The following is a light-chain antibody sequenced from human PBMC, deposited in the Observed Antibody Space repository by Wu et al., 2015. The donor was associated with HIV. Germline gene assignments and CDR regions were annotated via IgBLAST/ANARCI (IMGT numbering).Light chain of an antibody. Sequence: EIVLTQSPATLSLSPGERATLSCRASQSVSSNLAWYQQKPGQAPRLLIYGASSRATGIPDRFSGSGSGTDFTLTISRLEPEDFAVYYCQQYGSSPTFGQGTKLEIK. V-gene: IGKV3-20*01. CDR3: QQYGSSPT. J-gene: IGKJ2*01. CDR1: QSVSSN. CDR2: GAS.